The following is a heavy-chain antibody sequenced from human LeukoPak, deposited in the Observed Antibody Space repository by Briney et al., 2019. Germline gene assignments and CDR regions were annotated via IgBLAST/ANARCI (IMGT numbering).Heavy chain of an antibody. V-gene: IGHV3-23*01. CDR3: ARVAAAGTREFDY. D-gene: IGHD6-13*01. Sequence: GGSLRLSCAASGFTFSSYGMSWVRQAPGKGLEWVSALSHSFGSTYYADSVKGRFTISRDNAKNTLYLQMNSLRAEDTAVYYCARVAAAGTREFDYWGQGTLVTVSS. CDR2: LSHSFGST. J-gene: IGHJ4*02. CDR1: GFTFSSYG.